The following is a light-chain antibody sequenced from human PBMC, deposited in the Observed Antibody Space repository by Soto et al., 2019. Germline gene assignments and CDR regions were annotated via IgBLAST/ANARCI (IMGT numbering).Light chain of an antibody. J-gene: IGLJ2*01. V-gene: IGLV2-8*01. CDR2: EVS. Sequence: QSVLTQPPSASGSLGQSVTISCTGTSSDVGGYKYVSWYQQHPGKAPKLMIYEVSKRPSGVPDRLSGSKSGNTASLTVSGLQAEDEADYYCSSYAGSNNWVFGGGTKVTDL. CDR1: SSDVGGYKY. CDR3: SSYAGSNNWV.